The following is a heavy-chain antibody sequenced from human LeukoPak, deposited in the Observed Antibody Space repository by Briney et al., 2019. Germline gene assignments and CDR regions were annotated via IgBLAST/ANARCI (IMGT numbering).Heavy chain of an antibody. J-gene: IGHJ6*02. CDR3: ARELDTARVRGTYYYYGMDV. V-gene: IGHV3-48*04. CDR2: ISSSSSTI. CDR1: GFTFSSYS. D-gene: IGHD3-10*01. Sequence: GGSLRLSCAASGFTFSSYSMNWVRQAPGEGLEWVSYISSSSSTIYYADSVKGRFTISRDNAKNSLYLQMNSLRAEDTAVYYCARELDTARVRGTYYYYGMDVWGQGTTVTVSS.